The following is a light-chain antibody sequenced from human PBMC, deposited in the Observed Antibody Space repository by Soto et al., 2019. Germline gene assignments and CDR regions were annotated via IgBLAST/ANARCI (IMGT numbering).Light chain of an antibody. V-gene: IGLV2-14*01. Sequence: QSALTQPASVSGSPGRSITISCTGTSSDVGGYNYVSWYQQHPGKAPKLMIYDVSNRPSGVSNRFSGSKSGNTASLTISGRQAEDEADYYCSSYTSSSTRVFGGGTKLTV. CDR1: SSDVGGYNY. J-gene: IGLJ2*01. CDR2: DVS. CDR3: SSYTSSSTRV.